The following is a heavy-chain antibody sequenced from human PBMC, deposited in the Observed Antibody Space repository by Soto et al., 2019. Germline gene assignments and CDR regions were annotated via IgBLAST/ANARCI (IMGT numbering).Heavy chain of an antibody. J-gene: IGHJ4*02. CDR3: ANARYYSGSWYGLDY. D-gene: IGHD6-13*01. CDR1: GFIFRSYA. CDR2: IGGSGGNT. Sequence: EVQLLESGGGLVQRGGSLGLSCPASGFIFRSYAMSWVRQAPGKGLAWVSGIGGSGGNTYYADSVKCRFPISRENSENTLHLQTHSLIAEDTAGYYCANARYYSGSWYGLDYWGQGTLVTVSS. V-gene: IGHV3-23*01.